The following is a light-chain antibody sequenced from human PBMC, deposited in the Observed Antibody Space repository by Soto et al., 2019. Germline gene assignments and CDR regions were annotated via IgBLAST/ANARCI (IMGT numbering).Light chain of an antibody. CDR2: KAS. CDR1: QTISSW. J-gene: IGKJ1*01. CDR3: QHYNSYSEA. Sequence: DIQMTQSPSTLSGSVGDRVTITCRASQTISSWLAWYQQKPGKAPKLLIYKASTLKSGVPSRFSGSGSGTEFTLTISSLQPDDFATYYCQHYNSYSEAFGKGTKVGIK. V-gene: IGKV1-5*03.